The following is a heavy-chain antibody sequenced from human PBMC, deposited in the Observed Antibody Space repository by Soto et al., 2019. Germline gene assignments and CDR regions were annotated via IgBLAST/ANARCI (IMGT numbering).Heavy chain of an antibody. Sequence: VQLLESGGGLVQPGGSLSLSCAASAFTFNNYAMSWVRQAPGKGLEWVSGIGGSGRTTYYADSVKGRFTISRDNSNSTLFLQMNSLRAEDTAVYYCAKSRYSDSSGDFYDYWGQGTLVTVSS. V-gene: IGHV3-23*01. CDR3: AKSRYSDSSGDFYDY. D-gene: IGHD3-22*01. CDR1: AFTFNNYA. J-gene: IGHJ4*02. CDR2: IGGSGRTT.